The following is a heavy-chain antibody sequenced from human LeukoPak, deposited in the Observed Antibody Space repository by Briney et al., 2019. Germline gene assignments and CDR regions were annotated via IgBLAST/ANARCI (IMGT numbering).Heavy chain of an antibody. J-gene: IGHJ4*02. D-gene: IGHD3-3*01. Sequence: SETLSLTCTVSGGSISSSSYYWGWIRQPPGKGLEWIGSIYYSGSTYYNPSLKSRVTISVDTSKNQFSLKLSSVTAADTAVYYCARKSAIKMVRYDFWSGYYTDYFDYWGQGTLVTVSS. CDR2: IYYSGST. CDR1: GGSISSSSYY. CDR3: ARKSAIKMVRYDFWSGYYTDYFDY. V-gene: IGHV4-39*01.